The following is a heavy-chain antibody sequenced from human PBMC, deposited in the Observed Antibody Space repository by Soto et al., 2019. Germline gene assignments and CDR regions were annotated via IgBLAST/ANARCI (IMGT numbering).Heavy chain of an antibody. CDR1: GGTSTIYT. Sequence: QVQLVQSGAEVKKSGASLRVSCETSGGTSTIYTITWVRQAPGQGLQWMGRIVPTLRITNYAQEFQGRLTITADSSTSTAHIELTSLTSEDTAVYYCATDKYGAGRVGVHSWGQGTLVTVSS. V-gene: IGHV1-69*08. D-gene: IGHD1-26*01. CDR2: IVPTLRIT. CDR3: ATDKYGAGRVGVHS. J-gene: IGHJ5*02.